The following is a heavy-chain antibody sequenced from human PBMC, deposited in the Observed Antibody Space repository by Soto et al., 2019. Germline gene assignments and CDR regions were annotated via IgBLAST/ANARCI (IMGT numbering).Heavy chain of an antibody. Sequence: SETLSLPCTVSGGSISYYYWSWIRQPPGKGLEYIGYITDNGSTNYNSALKNRVTISVDRSKNQFSLKVNSVTAADTAVYYCARADLHYASGVYHSPLDYWGQGTLVTVS. J-gene: IGHJ4*02. CDR3: ARADLHYASGVYHSPLDY. CDR1: GGSISYYY. V-gene: IGHV4-59*01. CDR2: ITDNGST. D-gene: IGHD2-2*01.